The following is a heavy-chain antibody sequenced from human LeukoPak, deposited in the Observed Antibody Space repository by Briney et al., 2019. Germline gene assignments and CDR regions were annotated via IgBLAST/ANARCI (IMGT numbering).Heavy chain of an antibody. J-gene: IGHJ4*02. V-gene: IGHV3-9*01. CDR3: ARDPYGSGGYYDY. CDR1: GFTFDDYA. Sequence: GGSLRLSCAASGFTFDDYAMHWVRQAPGKGLEWVSGISWNSGSIGYADSVKGRFTISRDNAKNSLFLQMNSLRAEDTALYYCARDPYGSGGYYDYWGQGTLVTVSS. D-gene: IGHD3-10*01. CDR2: ISWNSGSI.